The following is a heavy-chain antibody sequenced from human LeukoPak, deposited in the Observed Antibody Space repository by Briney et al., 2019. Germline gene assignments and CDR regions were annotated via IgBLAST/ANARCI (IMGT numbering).Heavy chain of an antibody. V-gene: IGHV1-2*04. D-gene: IGHD2-21*01. CDR2: INPNSGGT. CDR1: GYTFTGYY. J-gene: IGHJ3*02. Sequence: GASVTVSCKASGYTFTGYYMHWVRQAPGQALEWMGWINPNSGGTNYAQKFQGWVTMTRDTSISTVYMEVSRLRSDDTAVYYCATSGGELAAFDIWGQGTMVTVSS. CDR3: ATSGGELAAFDI.